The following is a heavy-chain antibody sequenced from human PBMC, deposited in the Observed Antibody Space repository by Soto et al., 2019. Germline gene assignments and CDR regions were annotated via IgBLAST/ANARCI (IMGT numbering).Heavy chain of an antibody. CDR1: GFTFTNYA. CDR3: AKRRGAGGHFDY. V-gene: IGHV3-23*01. D-gene: IGHD2-15*01. Sequence: EVQLLESGGGLVQPEGSLRLSCAASGFTFTNYAMGWVRQAPGKGLEWVSDVSSGGSTYYADSVTGRFTVSRDNSKNTLSLQMNSLRAEDTAVYYCAKRRGAGGHFDYWGQGALVTVSS. CDR2: VSSGGST. J-gene: IGHJ4*02.